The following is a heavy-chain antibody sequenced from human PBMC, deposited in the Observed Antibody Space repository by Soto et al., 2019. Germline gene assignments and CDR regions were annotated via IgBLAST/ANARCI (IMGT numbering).Heavy chain of an antibody. J-gene: IGHJ5*02. CDR1: GFTFSSYS. CDR2: ISSSSRTI. Sequence: EVQLVESGGGLVQPGGSLRLSCAASGFTFSSYSMNWVRQAPGKGLEWVSYISSSSRTIYWADSVKGRFTISGDSAKNSLYLQMDSLRAEDTAVYYCAREWDGDGYNSGWFDPWGQGTLVTVSS. V-gene: IGHV3-48*01. CDR3: AREWDGDGYNSGWFDP. D-gene: IGHD5-12*01.